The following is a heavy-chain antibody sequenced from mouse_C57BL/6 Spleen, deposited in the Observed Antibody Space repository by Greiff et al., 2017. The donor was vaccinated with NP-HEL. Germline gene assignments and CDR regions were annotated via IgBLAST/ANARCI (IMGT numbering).Heavy chain of an antibody. CDR3: TNYYGRGWYFDV. V-gene: IGHV1-15*01. CDR2: IDPETGGT. CDR1: GYTFTDYE. Sequence: QVQLQQSGAELVRPGASVTLSCKASGYTFTDYEMHWVKQTPVHGLEWIGAIDPETGGTAYNQKFKGKAILTADKSSSTAYMELRSLTSEASAVYCCTNYYGRGWYFDVWGTGTTVTVSS. J-gene: IGHJ1*03. D-gene: IGHD1-1*01.